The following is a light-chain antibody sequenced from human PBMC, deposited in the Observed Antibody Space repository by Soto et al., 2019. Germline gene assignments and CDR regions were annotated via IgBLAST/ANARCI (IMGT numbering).Light chain of an antibody. J-gene: IGLJ1*01. CDR2: DVN. CDR3: CSYAGSYSYA. Sequence: ALTQPRSVSGSPGQSVTISCTGTSSDVGGFNSVSWYQQHPGKAPKLMIYDVNKRPSGVPDRFSGSKSGSTASLTISGLQAEDEADYYCCSYAGSYSYAFATGTKVTVL. V-gene: IGLV2-11*01. CDR1: SSDVGGFNS.